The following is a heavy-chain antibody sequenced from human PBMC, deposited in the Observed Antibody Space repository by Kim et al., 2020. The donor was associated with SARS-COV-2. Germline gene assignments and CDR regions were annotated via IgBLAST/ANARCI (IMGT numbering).Heavy chain of an antibody. D-gene: IGHD6-19*01. CDR1: GFTFNDCA. CDR2: INWNSGSE. V-gene: IGHV3-9*01. Sequence: GGSLRLSCVVSGFTFNDCAMHWVRQAPGKGLEWVSGINWNSGSEQYADSVKGRFTISRDNAKNSLYLQMDSLRDEDTAFYYCDKDRWPVAGLRRGYFDS. J-gene: IGHJ4*01. CDR3: DKDRWPVAGLRRGYFDS.